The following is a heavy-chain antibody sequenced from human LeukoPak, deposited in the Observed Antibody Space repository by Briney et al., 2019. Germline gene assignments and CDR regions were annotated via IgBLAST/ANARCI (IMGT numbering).Heavy chain of an antibody. CDR2: IRSNGGDT. V-gene: IGHV3-23*01. CDR3: AKGGYTTWFDP. Sequence: GGSLRLSCAASGFTFREYSMSWVRQAPGKGLEWVSNIRSNGGDTYYTDSVKGRFTISRDNSKNTLYLEMNSLKAEDTAVYYCAKGGYTTWFDPWGQGTLVTVSS. CDR1: GFTFREYS. J-gene: IGHJ5*02. D-gene: IGHD2-15*01.